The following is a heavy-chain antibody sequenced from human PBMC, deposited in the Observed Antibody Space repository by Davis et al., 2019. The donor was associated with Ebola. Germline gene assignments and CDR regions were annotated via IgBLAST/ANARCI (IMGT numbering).Heavy chain of an antibody. CDR1: GGSISSSSYY. CDR2: IYYSGST. V-gene: IGHV4-39*07. J-gene: IGHJ4*02. D-gene: IGHD3-22*01. Sequence: SETLSLTCTVSGGSISSSSYYWGWIRQPPGKGLEWIGSIYYSGSTYYNPSLKSRVTISIDTSKNQFSLKLSSVTAADTAVYYCATGYFYDSSGSYYVFWGQGTLVTVSS. CDR3: ATGYFYDSSGSYYVF.